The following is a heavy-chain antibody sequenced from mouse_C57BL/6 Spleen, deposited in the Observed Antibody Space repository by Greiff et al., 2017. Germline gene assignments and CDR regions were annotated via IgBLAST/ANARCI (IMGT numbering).Heavy chain of an antibody. CDR3: ARGDYYGSSYGAMDY. J-gene: IGHJ4*01. D-gene: IGHD1-1*01. Sequence: VQLKESGPELVKPGASVKMSCKASGYTFTDYNMHWVKQSHGKSLEWIGYINPNNGGTSYNQKFKGKASLTVNKSSSTAYMELRSLTSEDSAVYYCARGDYYGSSYGAMDYWGQGTSVTVSS. CDR1: GYTFTDYN. V-gene: IGHV1-22*01. CDR2: INPNNGGT.